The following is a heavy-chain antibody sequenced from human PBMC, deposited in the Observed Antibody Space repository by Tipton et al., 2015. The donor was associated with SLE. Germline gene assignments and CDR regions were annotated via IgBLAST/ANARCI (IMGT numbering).Heavy chain of an antibody. V-gene: IGHV4-59*08. CDR2: IYYSGST. CDR1: GGSISSHY. D-gene: IGHD3-22*01. J-gene: IGHJ4*02. CDR3: ARGDGSPDPFYFDY. Sequence: TLSLTCTVSGGSISSHYWSWIRQPPGKGLEWIGYIYYSGSTNYNPSLKSRVTISVDTSKNQFSLKLSSVTAADTAVYYCARGDGSPDPFYFDYWGQGTLVTVSS.